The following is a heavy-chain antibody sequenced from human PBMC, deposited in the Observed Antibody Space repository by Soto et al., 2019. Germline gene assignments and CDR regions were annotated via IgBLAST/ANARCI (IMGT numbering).Heavy chain of an antibody. V-gene: IGHV3-15*07. CDR3: ITAAGISYNNYGLDV. CDR2: IKSKSNGGTA. CDR1: GFTFSNAW. Sequence: GGSLRLSCAASGFTFSNAWMHWVRQTPGKGLEWVGHIKSKSNGGTADYAAPVKGRFTISRDDSSNMVYLQMDSLKSEDTAIYYCITAAGISYNNYGLDVWGQGTTVTVSS. J-gene: IGHJ6*02.